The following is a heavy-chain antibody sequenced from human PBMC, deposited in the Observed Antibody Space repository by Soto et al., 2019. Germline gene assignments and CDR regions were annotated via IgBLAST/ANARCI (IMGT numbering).Heavy chain of an antibody. CDR2: INPNSGGT. D-gene: IGHD6-13*01. J-gene: IGHJ4*02. CDR1: RYTFNGYC. V-gene: IGHV1-2*04. CDR3: ARAAAAGVYFAY. Sequence: GASVKVSCKASRYTFNGYCMHWGRQAPGQGHERMGWINPNSGGTNYAQKFQGWVTMTRDTSISTAYMELSRLRSDDTAVYYCARAAAAGVYFAYWGQGTLVTVSS.